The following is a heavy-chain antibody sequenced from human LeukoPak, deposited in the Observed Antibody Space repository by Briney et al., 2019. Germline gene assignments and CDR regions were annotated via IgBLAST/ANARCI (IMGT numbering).Heavy chain of an antibody. V-gene: IGHV3-30*18. CDR3: AKDNIVVVVAAPDY. J-gene: IGHJ4*02. CDR1: GFTFSSYG. Sequence: PGRSLRLSCAASGFTFSSYGMHWVRQAPGKGLEWVAVISYDGSNKYYADSVKGRFTISRDNSKNTLYLQMNSLRAEDTAVYYCAKDNIVVVVAAPDYWGQGTLVTVSS. CDR2: ISYDGSNK. D-gene: IGHD2-15*01.